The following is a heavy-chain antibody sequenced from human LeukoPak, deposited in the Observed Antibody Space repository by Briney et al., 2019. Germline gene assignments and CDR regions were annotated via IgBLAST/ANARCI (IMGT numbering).Heavy chain of an antibody. Sequence: QPGGSLRLSCAASGLTFSSYWMHWVRQAPGKGLEWVSYISSSSSTIYYADSVKGRFTISRDNAKNSLYLQMNSLRAEDTAVYYCARDLVLRPTANNWFDPWGQGTLVTVSS. CDR1: GLTFSSYW. J-gene: IGHJ5*02. CDR2: ISSSSSTI. V-gene: IGHV3-48*01. D-gene: IGHD3-3*01. CDR3: ARDLVLRPTANNWFDP.